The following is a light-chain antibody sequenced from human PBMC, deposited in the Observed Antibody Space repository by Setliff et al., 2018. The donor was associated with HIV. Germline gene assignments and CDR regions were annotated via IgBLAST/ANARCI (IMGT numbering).Light chain of an antibody. V-gene: IGLV2-11*01. CDR2: DVS. CDR3: CSYAGTYSFV. J-gene: IGLJ1*01. CDR1: SSDVGGYNY. Sequence: QSALAQPASVSGSPGQAITISCTGTSSDVGGYNYVSWYQQHPGKAPKLMIYDVSKRPSGVPARFSGFKSGNTAYLTISGLQPEDEAEYYCCSYAGTYSFVFGTGTKVTVL.